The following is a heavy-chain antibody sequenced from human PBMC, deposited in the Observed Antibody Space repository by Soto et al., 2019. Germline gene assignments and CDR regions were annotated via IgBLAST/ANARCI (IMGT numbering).Heavy chain of an antibody. Sequence: QVQVVESGGGVVQPGRSLRLSCAASGFTFSSYGMHWVRQAPGKGLEWVAVIWYDGSNKFYADSVKGRFTISRDNSKNTVYLHLNSLRAEDTAVYYCARGIDYRDYAVDYWGQGTLVTVSS. CDR3: ARGIDYRDYAVDY. J-gene: IGHJ4*02. CDR2: IWYDGSNK. D-gene: IGHD4-17*01. CDR1: GFTFSSYG. V-gene: IGHV3-33*01.